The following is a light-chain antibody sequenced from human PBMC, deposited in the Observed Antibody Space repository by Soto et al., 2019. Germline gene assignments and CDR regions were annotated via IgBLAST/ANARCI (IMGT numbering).Light chain of an antibody. CDR3: SSYTSSSTLV. J-gene: IGLJ1*01. CDR1: SSDVGGYTY. V-gene: IGLV2-14*01. CDR2: EVS. Sequence: QSALTQSASVSGSPGQSSTISCTGTSSDVGGYTYVSWYKQHPGKAPKLMIYEVSNRPSGVSNGFSGSKSGNTAALTISGLQAADEADYSCSSYTSSSTLVCGTRTK.